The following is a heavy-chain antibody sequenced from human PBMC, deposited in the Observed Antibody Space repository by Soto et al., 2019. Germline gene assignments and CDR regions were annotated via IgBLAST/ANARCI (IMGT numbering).Heavy chain of an antibody. V-gene: IGHV3-33*01. CDR1: GFTFSSYG. D-gene: IGHD1-7*01. J-gene: IGHJ5*02. CDR3: ARDSKLELPIGNWFDP. Sequence: QVQLVESGGGVVQPGRSLRLSCAASGFTFSSYGMHWVRQAPGKGLEWVAVIWYDGSNKYYADSVKGRFTISRDNSKNTLYLQMNSLRAEDTAVYYCARDSKLELPIGNWFDPWGQGTLVTVSS. CDR2: IWYDGSNK.